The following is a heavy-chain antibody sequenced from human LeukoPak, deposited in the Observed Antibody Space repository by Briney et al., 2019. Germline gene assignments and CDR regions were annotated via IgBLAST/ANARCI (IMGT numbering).Heavy chain of an antibody. D-gene: IGHD3-3*01. CDR3: ARFGMEWLLYRTYYYYYGMDV. Sequence: SVKVSCKASGGTFSSYAISWVRQAPGQGLEWMGGIIPIFGTANYAQKFQGRVTITADESTSTAYMELSSLRSEDTAVYYCARFGMEWLLYRTYYYYYGMDVWGQGTTVTVSS. CDR1: GGTFSSYA. CDR2: IIPIFGTA. J-gene: IGHJ6*02. V-gene: IGHV1-69*13.